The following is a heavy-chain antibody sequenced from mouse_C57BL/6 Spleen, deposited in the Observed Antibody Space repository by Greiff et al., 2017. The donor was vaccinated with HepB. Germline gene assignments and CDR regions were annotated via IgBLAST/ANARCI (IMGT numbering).Heavy chain of an antibody. V-gene: IGHV3-6*01. CDR1: GYSITSGYY. Sequence: EVKLEESGPGLVKPSQSLSLTCSVTGYSITSGYYWNWIRQFPGNKLEWMGYISYDGSNNYNPSLKNRISITRDTSKNQFFLKLNSVTTEDTATYYCARAGITTVGAMDYWGQGTSVTVSS. J-gene: IGHJ4*01. CDR3: ARAGITTVGAMDY. D-gene: IGHD1-1*01. CDR2: ISYDGSN.